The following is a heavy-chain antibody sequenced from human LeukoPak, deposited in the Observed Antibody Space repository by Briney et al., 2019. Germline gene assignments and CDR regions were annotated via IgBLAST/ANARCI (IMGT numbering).Heavy chain of an antibody. CDR3: FYYYDSSGYYSDY. CDR1: GGSFSGYY. D-gene: IGHD3-22*01. Sequence: PSETLSLTCAVYGGSFSGYYWTWIRQPPGEGLEWIGEINHRGTTNYNPSLKSRVTMSVDTSKNQFSLKLSSVTAADTAVYYCFYYYDSSGYYSDYWGQGTLVTVSS. CDR2: INHRGTT. V-gene: IGHV4-34*01. J-gene: IGHJ4*02.